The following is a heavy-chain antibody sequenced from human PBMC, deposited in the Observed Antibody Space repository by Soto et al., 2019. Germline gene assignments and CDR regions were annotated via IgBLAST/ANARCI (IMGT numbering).Heavy chain of an antibody. J-gene: IGHJ4*02. CDR3: ARGRGSTGYLGREHYFDY. Sequence: EVQVVESGGGLVQPGGSLRLSCAASGFSVTNNYMNWVRQAPGKGLEWVSIIDIGGNTYYADSVKDRFPISRDNSRNTLYLHMDSLRADHTAVYCCARGRGSTGYLGREHYFDYWGQGTLVTVSP. CDR2: IDIGGNT. CDR1: GFSVTNNY. V-gene: IGHV3-66*01. D-gene: IGHD3-22*01.